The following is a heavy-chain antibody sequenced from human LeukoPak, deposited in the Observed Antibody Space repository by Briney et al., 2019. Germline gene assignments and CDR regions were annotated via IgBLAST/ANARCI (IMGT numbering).Heavy chain of an antibody. CDR2: IRYDGSDR. D-gene: IGHD3-3*01. CDR1: GFTFSRHG. CDR3: AKENDFWSGYPDY. Sequence: PGGSLRLSCAASGFTFSRHGMHWVRQAPGKGLEWVAFIRYDGSDRYYADSVKGRFTISRDNSENTLYLQMNSLRAEDTAVYYCAKENDFWSGYPDYWGQGTLVTVSS. J-gene: IGHJ4*02. V-gene: IGHV3-30*02.